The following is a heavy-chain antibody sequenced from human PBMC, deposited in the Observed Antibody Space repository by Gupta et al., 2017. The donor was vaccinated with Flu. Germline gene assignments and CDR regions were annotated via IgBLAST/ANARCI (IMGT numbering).Heavy chain of an antibody. J-gene: IGHJ4*02. CDR3: ARDLRGGLVY. D-gene: IGHD3-9*01. CDR2: IRSSGSTI. Sequence: EVQLVESGGGLVQPGGSLRLSCAASGFTFGSYEMNWVRQAPGNGLGWVSYIRSSGSTIYYSYSVKGRFPICRENAKNSLYLQMNSLRAEEGAVYYWARDLRGGLVYWGQGTLVTVPS. V-gene: IGHV3-48*03. CDR1: GFTFGSYE.